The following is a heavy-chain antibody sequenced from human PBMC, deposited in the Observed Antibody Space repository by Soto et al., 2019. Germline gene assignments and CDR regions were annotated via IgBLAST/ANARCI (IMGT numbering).Heavy chain of an antibody. CDR3: ARHGSAWDY. V-gene: IGHV1-3*05. Sequence: QVQLVQSGAEEKKPGASVKVSCKASGYTFTSYAMHWVRQAPGQRLEWMGWTNAGNGTTKYSQKLQGRVTITRDTAASTAYMELSSLRTEDKSVYYCARHGSAWDYWGQGTLVTFSS. CDR2: TNAGNGTT. CDR1: GYTFTSYA. J-gene: IGHJ4*02. D-gene: IGHD6-19*01.